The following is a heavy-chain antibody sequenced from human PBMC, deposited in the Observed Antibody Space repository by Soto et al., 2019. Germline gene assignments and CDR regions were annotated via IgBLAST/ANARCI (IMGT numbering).Heavy chain of an antibody. CDR1: GGTFSSYA. D-gene: IGHD6-13*01. CDR3: ARVFPEYSSSWYFWFDP. V-gene: IGHV1-69*13. Sequence: GAPVKVSCKASGGTFSSYAISWVRQAPGQGLEWMGGIIPIFGTANYAQKFQGRVTITADESTSTAYMELSSLRSEDTAVYYCARVFPEYSSSWYFWFDPWGQGTLVTVSS. CDR2: IIPIFGTA. J-gene: IGHJ5*02.